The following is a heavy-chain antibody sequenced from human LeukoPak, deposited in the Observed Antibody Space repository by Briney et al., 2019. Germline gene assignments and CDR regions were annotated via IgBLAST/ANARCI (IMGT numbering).Heavy chain of an antibody. Sequence: SQTLSLTCTVSGCSISSGGYYWSWIRQHPGKGLERIGYIYYSGSTYYNPSLKSRVTISVDTSKNQFSLKLSSVTAADTAVYYCAQGSLRFLNGMDVWGQGTTVTVSS. D-gene: IGHD3-3*01. V-gene: IGHV4-31*03. CDR2: IYYSGST. J-gene: IGHJ6*02. CDR3: AQGSLRFLNGMDV. CDR1: GCSISSGGYY.